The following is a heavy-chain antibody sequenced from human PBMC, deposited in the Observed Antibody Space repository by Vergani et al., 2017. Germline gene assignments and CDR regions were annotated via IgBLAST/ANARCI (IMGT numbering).Heavy chain of an antibody. D-gene: IGHD3-16*02. Sequence: EVQLVESGGGLVKPGGSLRLSCAASGFTFSNAWMSWVRQAPGKGLEWVGRIKSKTDGGTTDYAAPVKDRFTISRDESKNTLYLQRNSLKTEDTAVYYCANDPLGRITFGGVIVYYWGQGTLVTVSS. CDR3: ANDPLGRITFGGVIVYY. J-gene: IGHJ4*02. V-gene: IGHV3-15*01. CDR2: IKSKTDGGTT. CDR1: GFTFSNAW.